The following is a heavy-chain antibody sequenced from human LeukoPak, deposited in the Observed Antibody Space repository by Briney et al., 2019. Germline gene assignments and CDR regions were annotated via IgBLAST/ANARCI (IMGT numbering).Heavy chain of an antibody. V-gene: IGHV3-33*01. CDR2: IWYDGSNK. D-gene: IGHD5-24*01. Sequence: GRSLRLSCAASGFTFSSYGMHWVRQAPGKGLEWVAVIWYDGSNKYYADSVEGRFTISRDNSKNTLYLQMNSLRAEDTAVYYCARAEMATGIDYWGQGTLVTVSS. J-gene: IGHJ4*02. CDR1: GFTFSSYG. CDR3: ARAEMATGIDY.